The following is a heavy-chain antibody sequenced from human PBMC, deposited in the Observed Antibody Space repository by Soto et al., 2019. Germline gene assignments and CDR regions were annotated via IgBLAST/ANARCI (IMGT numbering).Heavy chain of an antibody. V-gene: IGHV4-34*01. J-gene: IGHJ5*02. CDR1: GGSFSGYY. CDR3: ARGSGSGWQRSRGNWFDP. D-gene: IGHD6-19*01. Sequence: QVQLQQWGAGLLKPSETLSLTCAVYGGSFSGYYWSWIRQPPGKGLEWIGEINHSGSTNYNPSLKSRVTISVDTSKNQFSLKLSSVTAADTAVYYCARGSGSGWQRSRGNWFDPWGQGTLVTVSS. CDR2: INHSGST.